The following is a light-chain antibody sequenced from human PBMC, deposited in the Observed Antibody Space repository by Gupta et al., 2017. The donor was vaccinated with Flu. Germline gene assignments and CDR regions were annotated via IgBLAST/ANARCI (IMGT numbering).Light chain of an antibody. Sequence: EIVLTQSPATLSLSPGDRAILSCRASQSVNIYLAWYQQKPGQPPRLLMFDASKRAAGIPDRFSGSGYGTDFTLTISTREPEDFAVYYCQQRSCLPMSTFGQGTKLE. V-gene: IGKV3-11*01. CDR1: QSVNIY. CDR2: DAS. CDR3: QQRSCLPMST. J-gene: IGKJ2*01.